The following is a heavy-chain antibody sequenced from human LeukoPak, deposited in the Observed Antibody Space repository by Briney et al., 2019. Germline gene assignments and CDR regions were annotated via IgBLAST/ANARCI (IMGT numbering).Heavy chain of an antibody. Sequence: PGGSLRLACAASDFSVSNSYVDWVRQAPGKGLEWVSCMDNFGIKTYADSVRDRFTVSRDSSRNVVFLQMNSLRVEDTAVYYCAGGKYYGSGTRPGYLGYWGLGTMVTVSS. CDR3: AGGKYYGSGTRPGYLGY. CDR2: MDNFGIK. D-gene: IGHD3-10*01. V-gene: IGHV3-53*01. CDR1: DFSVSNSY. J-gene: IGHJ4*02.